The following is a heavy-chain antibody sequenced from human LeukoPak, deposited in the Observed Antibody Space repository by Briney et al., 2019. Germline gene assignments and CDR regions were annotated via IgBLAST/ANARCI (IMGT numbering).Heavy chain of an antibody. CDR1: GFTFSSYS. J-gene: IGHJ6*02. CDR3: ATGRLWFGDRWDV. CDR2: ISSSSSTI. Sequence: GGSLRLSCAASGFTFSSYSMNWVRQAPGKGLEWVSYISSSSSTIYYADSVKGRFTISRDNAKNSLYLQMNSLRAEDTAVYYCATGRLWFGDRWDVWGQGTTVTVSS. V-gene: IGHV3-48*01. D-gene: IGHD3-10*01.